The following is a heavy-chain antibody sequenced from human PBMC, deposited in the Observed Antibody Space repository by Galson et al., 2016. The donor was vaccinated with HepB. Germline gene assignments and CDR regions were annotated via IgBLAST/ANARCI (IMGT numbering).Heavy chain of an antibody. V-gene: IGHV3-23*01. CDR3: AKTDWDYDGANWFDP. D-gene: IGHD4-17*01. Sequence: SLRLSCAASGFTFSSYALTWVRQAPGKGLEWVSVISGSGGSTYYADSVKGRFTISRDNSKSTLYLQMNSLRAEDTAVYYCAKTDWDYDGANWFDPWGQGTLVTVSS. CDR2: ISGSGGST. J-gene: IGHJ5*02. CDR1: GFTFSSYA.